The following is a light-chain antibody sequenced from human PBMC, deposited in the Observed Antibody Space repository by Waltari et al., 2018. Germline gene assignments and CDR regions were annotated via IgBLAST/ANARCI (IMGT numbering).Light chain of an antibody. V-gene: IGKV3-11*01. CDR2: DAS. CDR1: QSVSSY. CDR3: QQRSNS. J-gene: IGKJ4*01. Sequence: EIVLTPSPATLSLSPGERATLSCRASQSVSSYLAWYQQKPGQAPRLLIYDASNRATGIPARFSGSGSGTDFTLTISSLEPEDFAVYYCQQRSNSFGGGTKVEIK.